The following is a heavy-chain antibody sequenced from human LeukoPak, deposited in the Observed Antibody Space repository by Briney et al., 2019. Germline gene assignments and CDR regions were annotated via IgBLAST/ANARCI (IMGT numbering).Heavy chain of an antibody. V-gene: IGHV3-48*02. CDR3: ARDGLDYDASPY. CDR2: ISSSSRTI. CDR1: GFTFSVYS. D-gene: IGHD3-3*01. Sequence: GGSLRLSCAISGFTFSVYSMNWVRQAPGKGLEWVSYISSSSRTIYYADSVKRRFTISRDNAKNSLYLQMNSLRDEDTAVYYCARDGLDYDASPYWGQGTLVTVSS. J-gene: IGHJ4*02.